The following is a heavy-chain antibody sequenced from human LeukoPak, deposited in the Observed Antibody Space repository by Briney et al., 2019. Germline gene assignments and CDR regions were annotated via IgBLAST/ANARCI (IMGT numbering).Heavy chain of an antibody. Sequence: SETLSLTCTVSGGSISSYYWSWIRQPPGKGLEWIGYIYYTGSTDYNPSLKSRVAISVDTSKNQFSLKLSSVTAADAAVYYCARGSKAAPGTFDYWGQGTLVTVSS. V-gene: IGHV4-59*01. CDR2: IYYTGST. J-gene: IGHJ4*02. CDR3: ARGSKAAPGTFDY. CDR1: GGSISSYY. D-gene: IGHD6-13*01.